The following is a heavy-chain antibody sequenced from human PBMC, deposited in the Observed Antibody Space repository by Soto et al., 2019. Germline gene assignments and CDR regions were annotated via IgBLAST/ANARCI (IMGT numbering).Heavy chain of an antibody. CDR1: GFTFSSYG. J-gene: IGHJ6*02. V-gene: IGHV3-30*18. CDR3: AKHLGDYGYYYYGMDV. Sequence: GGSLRLSCAASGFTFSSYGMHWVRQAPGKGLEWVAVISYDGSNKYYADSVKGRFTISRDNSKNTLYLQMNSLRAEDTAVYYCAKHLGDYGYYYYGMDVWGQGTTVTASS. CDR2: ISYDGSNK. D-gene: IGHD4-17*01.